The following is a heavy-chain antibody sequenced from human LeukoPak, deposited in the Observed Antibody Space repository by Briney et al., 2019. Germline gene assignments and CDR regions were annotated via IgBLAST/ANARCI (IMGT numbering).Heavy chain of an antibody. CDR1: GGSISSYY. J-gene: IGHJ4*02. Sequence: SETLSLTCTVSGGSISSYYWSWIRQPPGKGLEWIGYIYYSGSTNYNPSLKSRVTISVDTSKNQFSLRLTSVTAADTAVYYCARYSTSWDYWGQGTLVTVSS. CDR3: ARYSTSWDY. D-gene: IGHD2-2*01. V-gene: IGHV4-59*01. CDR2: IYYSGST.